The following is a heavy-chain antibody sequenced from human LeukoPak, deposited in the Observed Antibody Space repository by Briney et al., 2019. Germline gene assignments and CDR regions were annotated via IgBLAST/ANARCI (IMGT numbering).Heavy chain of an antibody. J-gene: IGHJ5*02. Sequence: PSETLSLTCAVYGGSFSGYYWSWIRQPPGKGLEWIGEINHSGSTNYNPSLKSRVTISVDTSKNQFSLKLSSVTAADTAVYYCARQLRSDTAMVPNWFDPWGQGTLVTVSS. CDR1: GGSFSGYY. V-gene: IGHV4-34*01. D-gene: IGHD5-18*01. CDR2: INHSGST. CDR3: ARQLRSDTAMVPNWFDP.